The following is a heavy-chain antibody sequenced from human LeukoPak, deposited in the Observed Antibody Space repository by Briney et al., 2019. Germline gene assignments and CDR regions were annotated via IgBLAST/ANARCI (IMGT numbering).Heavy chain of an antibody. Sequence: ASVKVSCKASGYTFTSYGISWVRQAPGQGLEWMGWISAHNGDTNYAQKFQGRVSMTTDTSTSTGYMELRSLTSDDTAVYYCARDLKRTVGVTTASDYWGQGTLVTVSS. CDR2: ISAHNGDT. CDR1: GYTFTSYG. V-gene: IGHV1-18*01. CDR3: ARDLKRTVGVTTASDY. D-gene: IGHD1-26*01. J-gene: IGHJ4*02.